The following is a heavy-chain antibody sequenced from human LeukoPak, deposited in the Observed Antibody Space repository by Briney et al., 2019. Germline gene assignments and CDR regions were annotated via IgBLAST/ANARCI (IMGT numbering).Heavy chain of an antibody. CDR1: GFTLSSYA. Sequence: PGGSLRLSCAASGFTLSSYAMHWVRQAPGKGLEYVSAISNDGNSRYYAKSVKGRFTISRDNSKNTLYLQMNSLRAEDTAVYYCAKDGDSGSYNTGPFDYWGQGTLVTVSS. CDR2: ISNDGNSR. CDR3: AKDGDSGSYNTGPFDY. D-gene: IGHD1-26*01. J-gene: IGHJ4*02. V-gene: IGHV3-64*01.